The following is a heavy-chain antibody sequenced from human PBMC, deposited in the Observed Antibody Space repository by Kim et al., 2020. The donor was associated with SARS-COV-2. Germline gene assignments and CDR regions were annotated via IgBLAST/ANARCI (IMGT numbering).Heavy chain of an antibody. CDR3: ARDPYSSSYNYYGMDV. V-gene: IGHV3-48*03. Sequence: GGSLRLSCAASGFTFSSYEMNWVRQAPGKGLEWVSYISSSGSTIYYADSVKGRFTISRDNAKNSLYLQMNNLRAEDTAVYYCARDPYSSSYNYYGMDVWGQGTTVTVSS. CDR2: ISSSGSTI. D-gene: IGHD6-13*01. CDR1: GFTFSSYE. J-gene: IGHJ6*02.